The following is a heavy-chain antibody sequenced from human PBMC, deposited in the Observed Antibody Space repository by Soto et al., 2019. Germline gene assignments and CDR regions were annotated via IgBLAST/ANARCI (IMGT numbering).Heavy chain of an antibody. J-gene: IGHJ3*02. CDR3: TRYLDYGGDSDSVDI. V-gene: IGHV5-51*03. CDR1: GHSFSTYW. D-gene: IGHD4-17*01. CDR2: IYPGDSRT. Sequence: EAQLVQSGPEVKKPGDSLKISCEDSGHSFSTYWIAWVRQMPGKGLEWMGIIYPGDSRTTYSPSFQGHVIISAVKSISTAYLQWTSLKASDTAMYYCTRYLDYGGDSDSVDIWGQGTMVIVSS.